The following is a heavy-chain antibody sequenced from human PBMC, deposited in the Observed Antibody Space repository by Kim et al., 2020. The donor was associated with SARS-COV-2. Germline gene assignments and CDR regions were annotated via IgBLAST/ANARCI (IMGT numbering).Heavy chain of an antibody. CDR1: GGTFSSYA. CDR3: ARGAVAEYNWFDP. Sequence: SVKVSCKASGGTFSSYAISWVRQAPGQGLEWMGGIIPIFGTANYAQKFQGRVTITADESTSTAYMELSSLRSEDTAVYYCARGAVAEYNWFDPWGQGTLVTVSS. J-gene: IGHJ5*02. CDR2: IIPIFGTA. D-gene: IGHD6-19*01. V-gene: IGHV1-69*13.